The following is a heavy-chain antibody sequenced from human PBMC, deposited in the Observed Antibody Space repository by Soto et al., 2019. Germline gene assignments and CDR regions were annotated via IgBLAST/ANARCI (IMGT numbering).Heavy chain of an antibody. D-gene: IGHD2-21*01. J-gene: IGHJ6*02. V-gene: IGHV3-9*01. CDR3: AEGRLWGRDGYNFYSYNAMIV. CDR2: ISWISGRI. CDR1: GFNFDDYD. Sequence: EMQLVESGGGLVQPGLSLRLSCAASGFNFDDYDMYWVRQAPGKGLEWVSGISWISGRIGYADSVKGRFTISRDNAKNSLYLRMKSLRLEDTALYYCAEGRLWGRDGYNFYSYNAMIVRAHRTTVTLSS.